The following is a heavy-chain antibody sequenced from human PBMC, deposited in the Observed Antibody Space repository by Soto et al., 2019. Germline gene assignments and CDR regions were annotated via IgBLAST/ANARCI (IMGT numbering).Heavy chain of an antibody. D-gene: IGHD3-9*01. CDR3: ARHILPTTSSGGYFDS. V-gene: IGHV4-39*01. CDR2: FFYSGNT. J-gene: IGHJ4*02. CDR1: GGSISSSSYY. Sequence: QLQLQESGPGLVKPSETLSLTCSVSGGSISSSSYYWGWIRQPPGKGLEWIGSFFYSGNTYSNPSLQSRVTISVDTSQNQFSLHLSSVTAADTAVYYCARHILPTTSSGGYFDSWGQGTLVTVSS.